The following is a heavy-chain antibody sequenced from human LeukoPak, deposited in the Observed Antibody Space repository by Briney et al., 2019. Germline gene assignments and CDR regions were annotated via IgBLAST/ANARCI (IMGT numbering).Heavy chain of an antibody. V-gene: IGHV3-48*03. D-gene: IGHD5-12*01. Sequence: GGSLRLSCAASGFTFRTHEMTWVRQAPGKGLEGMSYISSNSRTIYYADSAKGRFTTSRDNTMNKVYLQMNNPGVEDSGSYYCARGSYSGFDLYFDKWGPGTLVAVSS. CDR1: GFTFRTHE. CDR2: ISSNSRTI. CDR3: ARGSYSGFDLYFDK. J-gene: IGHJ4*02.